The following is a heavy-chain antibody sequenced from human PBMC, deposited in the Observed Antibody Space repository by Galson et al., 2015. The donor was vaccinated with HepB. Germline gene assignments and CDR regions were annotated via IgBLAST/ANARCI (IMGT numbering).Heavy chain of an antibody. D-gene: IGHD3-10*01. J-gene: IGHJ3*02. CDR2: INPSGGST. V-gene: IGHV1-46*01. CDR3: ARAGRKGSGSTDAFDI. CDR1: GYTFTSYH. Sequence: SVKVSCKASGYTFTSYHMHWVRQAPGQGLEWMGIINPSGGSTSYAQKFQGRVTMTRDTSTSTVYMELSSLRSEDTAVYYCARAGRKGSGSTDAFDIWGQGTMVTVSS.